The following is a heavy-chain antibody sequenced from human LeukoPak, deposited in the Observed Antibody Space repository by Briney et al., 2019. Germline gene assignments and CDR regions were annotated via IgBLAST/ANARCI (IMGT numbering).Heavy chain of an antibody. D-gene: IGHD4-17*01. CDR2: ITANGGYT. CDR3: AKDPNGDYIGAFDF. Sequence: PAGGSLRLSCAASAFSFSKFALIWVRQAPGKGLEWVSAITANGGYTLYADAVKGRFTVSRDNSKNTLYLQINSLRPEDTAMYYCAKDPNGDYIGAFDFWGQGTMVIVSS. V-gene: IGHV3-23*01. CDR1: AFSFSKFA. J-gene: IGHJ3*01.